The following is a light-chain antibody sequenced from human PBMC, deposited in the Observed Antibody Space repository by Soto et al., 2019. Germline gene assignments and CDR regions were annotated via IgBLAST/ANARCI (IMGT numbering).Light chain of an antibody. Sequence: APTPASAGFGGPGAEIALPLPRNKNDVGGCNYVSYYLQHPGKAPKFMIYDVNNRPSGVSIRFSGSKSGNTASLTFSGLQAEDEADYYCSSYTKSSPVFGAGTKVTVL. V-gene: IGLV2-14*01. CDR3: SSYTKSSPV. CDR2: DVN. J-gene: IGLJ1*01. CDR1: KNDVGGCNY.